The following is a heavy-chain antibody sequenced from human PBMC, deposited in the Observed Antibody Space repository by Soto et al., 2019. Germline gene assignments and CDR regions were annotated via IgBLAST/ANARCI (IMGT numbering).Heavy chain of an antibody. CDR2: INPSSGRT. V-gene: IGHV1-46*01. Sequence: GASVKVSCKASGYTFTSYSMHWVRQAPGQGLEWMGIINPSSGRTSYAQNFQGRVTMTSDTSTSIVYMEMSSLKSEDTAVYYCARDHNFGFILYAMDVWGQGPRSPSP. CDR3: ARDHNFGFILYAMDV. D-gene: IGHD2-15*01. J-gene: IGHJ6*02. CDR1: GYTFTSYS.